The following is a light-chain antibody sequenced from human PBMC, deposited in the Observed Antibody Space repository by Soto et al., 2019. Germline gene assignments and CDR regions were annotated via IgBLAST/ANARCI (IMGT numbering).Light chain of an antibody. CDR2: EVN. CDR3: CSFAGGSFFDV. Sequence: QSVLTQPASLSGSPGQSVTISCTGSNSYFESYNLVSWYQQFPGKVPKVIIYEVNKRPSGVSDRFSGSKSGGTASLTISEFRAEGEANFSCCSFAGGSFFDVFGTGTKVTVL. CDR1: NSYFESYNL. V-gene: IGLV2-23*02. J-gene: IGLJ1*01.